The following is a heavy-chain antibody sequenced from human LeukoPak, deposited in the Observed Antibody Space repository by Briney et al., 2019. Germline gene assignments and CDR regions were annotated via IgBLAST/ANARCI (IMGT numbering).Heavy chain of an antibody. CDR3: ARSSGSYCPFDY. CDR1: GDSVSSNSVA. V-gene: IGHV6-1*01. J-gene: IGHJ4*02. D-gene: IGHD1-26*01. Sequence: SQTLSLTCAISGDSVSSNSVAWNWIRQSPSRGLEWLGRTYYRSKWYSDYAVSVKSRITMNPDTSKNQFSLKLSSVTAADTAVYYCARSSGSYCPFDYWGQGTLVTVSS. CDR2: TYYRSKWYS.